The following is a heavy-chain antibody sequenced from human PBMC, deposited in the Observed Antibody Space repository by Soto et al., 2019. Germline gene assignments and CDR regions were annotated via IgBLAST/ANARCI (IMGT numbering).Heavy chain of an antibody. CDR3: ARPDYYDSSGSNWFDP. D-gene: IGHD3-22*01. V-gene: IGHV1-69*13. CDR2: IIPIFGTA. Sequence: SVKVSCKASGGTFSSYAISWVRQAPGQGLEWMGGIIPIFGTANYAQKFQGRVTITADESTSTAYMELSSLRSEDTAVYYCARPDYYDSSGSNWFDPWGQGTLVTVSS. J-gene: IGHJ5*02. CDR1: GGTFSSYA.